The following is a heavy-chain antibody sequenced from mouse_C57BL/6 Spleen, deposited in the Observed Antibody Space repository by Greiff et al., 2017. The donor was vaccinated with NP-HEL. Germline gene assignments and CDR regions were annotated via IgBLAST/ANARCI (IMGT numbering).Heavy chain of an antibody. CDR3: ARGASYGSSYYYAMDY. V-gene: IGHV5-17*01. CDR1: GFTFSDYG. D-gene: IGHD1-1*01. J-gene: IGHJ4*01. Sequence: EVMLVESGGGLVKPGGSLKLSCAASGFTFSDYGMHWVRQAPEKGLQWVAYISSGSSTIYSADTVQGPFPISSDPAKNTLFLQMTSLRSEDTAMYYCARGASYGSSYYYAMDYWGQGTSVTGSS. CDR2: ISSGSSTI.